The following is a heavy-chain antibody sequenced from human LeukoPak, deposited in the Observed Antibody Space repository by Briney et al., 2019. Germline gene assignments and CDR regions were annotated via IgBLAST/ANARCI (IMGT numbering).Heavy chain of an antibody. CDR1: GFTFSSYA. V-gene: IGHV3-23*01. J-gene: IGHJ4*02. CDR2: ISGSGGST. Sequence: PGGSLRLSCAASGFTFSSYAMSWVRQAPGKGLEWVSAISGSGGSTYYADSVKGRFTISRDNSKNTLYLQMNSLRAEDTAVYYRAKDQDYYDSSGYYFSFDYWGQGTLVTVSS. D-gene: IGHD3-22*01. CDR3: AKDQDYYDSSGYYFSFDY.